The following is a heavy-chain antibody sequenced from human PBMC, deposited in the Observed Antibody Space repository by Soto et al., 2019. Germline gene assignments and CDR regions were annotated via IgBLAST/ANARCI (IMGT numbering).Heavy chain of an antibody. D-gene: IGHD3-3*01. CDR3: AKDRVLRFLEWLSASYYFDY. J-gene: IGHJ4*02. CDR2: ISGGGGST. CDR1: GFTFSSYA. Sequence: EVQLLESGGGLVQPGGSLRLSCAASGFTFSSYAMSWVRQAPGKGLEWVSAISGGGGSTYYADSVKGRFTISRDNSKNTLYLQMNSPRAEDTAVYYCAKDRVLRFLEWLSASYYFDYWGQGTLVTVSS. V-gene: IGHV3-23*01.